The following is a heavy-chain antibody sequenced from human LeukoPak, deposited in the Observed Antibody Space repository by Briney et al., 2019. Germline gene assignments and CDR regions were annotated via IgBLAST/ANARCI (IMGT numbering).Heavy chain of an antibody. J-gene: IGHJ4*02. Sequence: ASVKVSYKASGYTFTSYGMNWVRQAPGQGLEWMGWINTNTGNPTYAQGFTGRCVFSLDTSVSTAYLQISSLKAEDTAVYYCARGSIGAPHLFDYWGQGTLVTVSS. CDR2: INTNTGNP. V-gene: IGHV7-4-1*02. CDR1: GYTFTSYG. CDR3: ARGSIGAPHLFDY. D-gene: IGHD3-10*01.